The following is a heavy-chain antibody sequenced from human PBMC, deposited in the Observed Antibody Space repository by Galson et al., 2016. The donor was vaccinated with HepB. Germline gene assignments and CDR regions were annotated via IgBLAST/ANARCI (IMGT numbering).Heavy chain of an antibody. CDR1: GGTFNNYA. CDR2: IIPILGGA. V-gene: IGHV1-69*10. CDR3: AKDRLPASSINYHGLDV. D-gene: IGHD6-13*01. J-gene: IGHJ6*02. Sequence: SVKVSCKASGGTFNNYAISWVRQAPGQGLEWMGGIIPILGGANYAQNFQGRVTITADKSTSTAYMELSSLTSDDTAVYYCAKDRLPASSINYHGLDVWGQWTTVTVS.